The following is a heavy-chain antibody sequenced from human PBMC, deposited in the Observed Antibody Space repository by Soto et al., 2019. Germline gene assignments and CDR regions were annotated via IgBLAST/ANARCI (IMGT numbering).Heavy chain of an antibody. CDR3: ARGYTYGSNFFDC. CDR1: GGSVSSYY. J-gene: IGHJ4*02. D-gene: IGHD1-20*01. V-gene: IGHV4-59*02. CDR2: IYYSGST. Sequence: SETLCLTYTVSGGSVSSYYWSWIRQSPGKGLEWIGYIYYSGSTKYKPSLKSRVTISVDTSKNQFSLSLTSVTAADTAVYYCARGYTYGSNFFDCWGQGALVTVSS.